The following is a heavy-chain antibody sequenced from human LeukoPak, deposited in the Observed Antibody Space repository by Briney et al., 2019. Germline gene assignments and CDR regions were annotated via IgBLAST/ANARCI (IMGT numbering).Heavy chain of an antibody. D-gene: IGHD3-10*01. J-gene: IGHJ4*02. V-gene: IGHV1-46*01. Sequence: ASVKVSCKASGYTFTSYYMHWVRQAPGQGLEWMGIINPSGGSTSYAQKFQGRVTMTRDTSTSTVYMEPSSLRSEDTAVYYCARGGDTMVRGVIPNDYWGQGTLVTVSS. CDR2: INPSGGST. CDR1: GYTFTSYY. CDR3: ARGGDTMVRGVIPNDY.